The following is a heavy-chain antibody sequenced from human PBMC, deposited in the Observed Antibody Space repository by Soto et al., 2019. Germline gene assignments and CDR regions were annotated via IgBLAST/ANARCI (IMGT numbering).Heavy chain of an antibody. J-gene: IGHJ4*02. Sequence: GGSLRLSCAASGFTFSSYAMHWVRQAPGKGLEYVSAISSNGGSTYYANSVKGRFTISRDNSKNTLYLQMGSLRAEDMAVYYCAREYGVLQVPTPLGYWGQGTLVTVSS. CDR2: ISSNGGST. V-gene: IGHV3-64*01. CDR3: AREYGVLQVPTPLGY. D-gene: IGHD2-15*01. CDR1: GFTFSSYA.